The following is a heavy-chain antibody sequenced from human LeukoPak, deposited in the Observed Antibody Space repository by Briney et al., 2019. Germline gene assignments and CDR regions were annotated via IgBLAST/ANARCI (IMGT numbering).Heavy chain of an antibody. V-gene: IGHV3-21*01. CDR2: ISSSSSYI. Sequence: GGSLRLSCAASGFTFSSYSMNWVRQAPGKGLEWVSSISSSSSYIYYADSVKGRFTISRDNAKNSLYLQMNSLRAEDTAVYYCARLYRRETRDQDYWGQGTLVTVPS. CDR1: GFTFSSYS. J-gene: IGHJ4*02. CDR3: ARLYRRETRDQDY. D-gene: IGHD1-26*01.